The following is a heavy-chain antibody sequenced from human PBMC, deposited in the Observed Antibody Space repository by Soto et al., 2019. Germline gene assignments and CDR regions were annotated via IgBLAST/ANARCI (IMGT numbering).Heavy chain of an antibody. Sequence: SETLSLTCTVSGGSISSYYWSWIRQPPGKGLEWIGYIYYSGSTNYNLSLKSRVTISVDTSKNQFSLKLSPVTAADTAVYYCARLTVTRLLGWFDPWGQGTLVTVSS. CDR1: GGSISSYY. CDR3: ARLTVTRLLGWFDP. J-gene: IGHJ5*02. V-gene: IGHV4-59*01. D-gene: IGHD4-17*01. CDR2: IYYSGST.